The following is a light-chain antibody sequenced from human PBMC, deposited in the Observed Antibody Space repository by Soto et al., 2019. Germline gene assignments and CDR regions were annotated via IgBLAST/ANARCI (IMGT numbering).Light chain of an antibody. V-gene: IGLV1-47*02. CDR2: NNN. J-gene: IGLJ1*01. CDR3: AAWDDRVSGYV. Sequence: QSVLTQPPSTSGTPGQRVTISCSGSSSNIGSSYVFWFQHLPGTAPKLLMYNNNQRPSGVPDRVSASKSGTSASLAISGLLSEEEADYYCAAWDDRVSGYVFGTGTKLTVL. CDR1: SSNIGSSY.